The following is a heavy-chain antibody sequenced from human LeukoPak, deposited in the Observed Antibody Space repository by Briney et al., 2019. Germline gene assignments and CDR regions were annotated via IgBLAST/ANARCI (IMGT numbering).Heavy chain of an antibody. CDR2: IVGSGGGT. D-gene: IGHD3-22*01. CDR3: ARRGYYYDSSAYFYFDY. J-gene: IGHJ4*02. Sequence: GGSLRLSCVASGFTFSSYAMSWVRQAPGKGLEWVSVIVGSGGGTYYADSVKGRFTISRDNPKNTLYLQMNSLRAEDTAIYYCARRGYYYDSSAYFYFDYWGQGTLVTVSS. V-gene: IGHV3-23*01. CDR1: GFTFSSYA.